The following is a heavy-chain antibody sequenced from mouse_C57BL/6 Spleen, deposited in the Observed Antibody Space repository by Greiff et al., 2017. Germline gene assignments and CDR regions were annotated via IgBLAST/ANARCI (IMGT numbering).Heavy chain of an antibody. CDR3: ARGDYGSSYAMDY. CDR2: ISSGSSTI. J-gene: IGHJ4*01. D-gene: IGHD1-1*01. Sequence: EVMLVESGGGLVKPGGSLKLSCAASGFTFSDYGMHWVRQAPEKGLEWVAYISSGSSTIYYADTVKGRFTISRDKAKNTLFLQMTSLRSEDTAMYYCARGDYGSSYAMDYWGQGTSVTVSS. CDR1: GFTFSDYG. V-gene: IGHV5-17*01.